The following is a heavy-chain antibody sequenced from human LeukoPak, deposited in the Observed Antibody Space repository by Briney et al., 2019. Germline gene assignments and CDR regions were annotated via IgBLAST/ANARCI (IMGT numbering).Heavy chain of an antibody. D-gene: IGHD3-22*01. CDR1: GGSISSYY. CDR2: TYDSGST. CDR3: ARRGYDSSGYYYDYYYGMDV. Sequence: PSETLSLTCTVSGGSISSYYWSLIRQPPGKGLEWIGYTYDSGSTNYNPSLKSRVTISVDTSKNQFSLKLSSVTAADTAVYYCARRGYDSSGYYYDYYYGMDVWGQGTTVTVSS. J-gene: IGHJ6*02. V-gene: IGHV4-59*08.